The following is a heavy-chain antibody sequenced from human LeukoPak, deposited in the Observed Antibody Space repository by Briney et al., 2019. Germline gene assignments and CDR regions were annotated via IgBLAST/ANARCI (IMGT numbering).Heavy chain of an antibody. CDR3: ARVMQDPHYYDSSGYYVEDYYYYGMDV. Sequence: GGSLRLSCAASGFTFSSYWMHWVRQAPGKGLEWVSVIYSGGSTYYADSVKGRFTISRDNSKNTLYLQMNSLRAEDTAVYYCARVMQDPHYYDSSGYYVEDYYYYGMDVWGQGTTVTVSS. V-gene: IGHV3-66*01. CDR1: GFTFSSYW. CDR2: IYSGGST. D-gene: IGHD3-22*01. J-gene: IGHJ6*02.